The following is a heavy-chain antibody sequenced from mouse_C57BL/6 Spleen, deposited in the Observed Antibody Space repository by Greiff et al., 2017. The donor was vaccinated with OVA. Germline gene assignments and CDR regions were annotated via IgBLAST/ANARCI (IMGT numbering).Heavy chain of an antibody. Sequence: QVQLQQPGAELVRPGTSVKLSCKASGYTFTSYWMHWVKQRPGQGLEWIGVIDPSDSYTNYNPKFKGKATLTVDTSSSTAYMQLSSLTSEDSAVDYYEVGYGPSWYFDYWGQGTTLTVSA. CDR1: GYTFTSYW. V-gene: IGHV1-59*01. D-gene: IGHD1-1*02. CDR2: IDPSDSYT. J-gene: IGHJ2*01. CDR3: EVGYGPSWYFDY.